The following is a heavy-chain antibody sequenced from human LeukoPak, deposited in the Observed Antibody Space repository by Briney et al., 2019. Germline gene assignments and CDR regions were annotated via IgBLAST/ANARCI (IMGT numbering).Heavy chain of an antibody. Sequence: SETLSLTCGVSGGSISNTNWWSWVRQPPGQGLEWIGEISLTGLTHYNPSLESRVTVSLDKSKNQLSFNLTSVTAADTAVYYCSRENGAFSPFGYWGQGTLVTV. CDR2: ISLTGLT. D-gene: IGHD2-8*01. CDR3: SRENGAFSPFGY. J-gene: IGHJ4*02. V-gene: IGHV4-4*02. CDR1: GGSISNTNW.